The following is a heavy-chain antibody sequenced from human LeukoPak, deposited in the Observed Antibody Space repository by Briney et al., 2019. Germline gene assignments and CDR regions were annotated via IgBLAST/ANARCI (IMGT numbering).Heavy chain of an antibody. Sequence: GGSQRLSCGASGLILSISSGRWLRQAPGKGVEWVSIITGSVGNTFYADSVKGRFTISRDNPKTTLNLQMNSLSAEQTAVYYCARRGSSWYYFDFWGHGTL. CDR1: GLILSISS. D-gene: IGHD6-13*01. V-gene: IGHV3-23*01. CDR2: ITGSVGNT. CDR3: ARRGSSWYYFDF. J-gene: IGHJ4*01.